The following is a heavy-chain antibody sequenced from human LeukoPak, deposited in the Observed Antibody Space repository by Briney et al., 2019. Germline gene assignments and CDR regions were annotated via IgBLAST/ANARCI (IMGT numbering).Heavy chain of an antibody. CDR1: GGSISSYY. D-gene: IGHD2-2*01. Sequence: SETLSLTCTVSGGSISSYYWSWIRQPPGKGLEWIGYIYYSGSTNYNPPLTSRVTISVDTSKNQFSLKLSSVTAADTAVYYCARGGAEYQLLSYFDYWGQGTLVTVSS. CDR3: ARGGAEYQLLSYFDY. J-gene: IGHJ4*02. V-gene: IGHV4-59*01. CDR2: IYYSGST.